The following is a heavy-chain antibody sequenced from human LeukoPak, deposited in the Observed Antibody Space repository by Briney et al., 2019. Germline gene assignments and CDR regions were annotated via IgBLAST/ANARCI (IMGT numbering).Heavy chain of an antibody. J-gene: IGHJ4*02. V-gene: IGHV1-24*01. CDR3: STLDSYYDTSGRPLLPD. Sequence: ASVKVSCKVSGYSVNELSMHWVRQAPGLGLEWMGGFNREDDAPVYAQQFQGRVTMTEDTSTDTAYMELSSLRSEDTALYYCSTLDSYYDTSGRPLLPDWGQGTLVTVSS. CDR1: GYSVNELS. CDR2: FNREDDAP. D-gene: IGHD3-22*01.